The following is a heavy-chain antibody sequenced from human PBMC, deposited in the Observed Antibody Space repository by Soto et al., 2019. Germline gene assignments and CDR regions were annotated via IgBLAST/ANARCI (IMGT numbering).Heavy chain of an antibody. CDR1: GFTVSSNF. V-gene: IGHV3-53*04. D-gene: IGHD6-19*01. Sequence: EVQLVESGGGLVQPGGSLRLSCAASGFTVSSNFMSWVRQAPGKGLEWVSVIYSGGTTYYADSVKGRFTISRHNSKNTLYLQMNCLRAEDTAVYYCARGAGYSSGWYDSWGQGTLVTVSP. CDR3: ARGAGYSSGWYDS. CDR2: IYSGGTT. J-gene: IGHJ5*01.